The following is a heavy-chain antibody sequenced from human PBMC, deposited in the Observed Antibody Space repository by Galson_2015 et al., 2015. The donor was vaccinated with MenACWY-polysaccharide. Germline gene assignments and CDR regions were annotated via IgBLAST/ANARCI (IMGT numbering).Heavy chain of an antibody. D-gene: IGHD6-13*01. CDR2: ISSDWRRT. J-gene: IGHJ4*02. Sequence: SLKLACAASGFTFSSYWMHWVRQVPGKGLGCVSRISSDWRRTSYADSVKGRFTISIDNAKNTLHLQMNSLRVEDTAVYYCARVQGGYSNDWHHPYYFDYWGQGTLVTVSS. V-gene: IGHV3-74*01. CDR1: GFTFSSYW. CDR3: ARVQGGYSNDWHHPYYFDY.